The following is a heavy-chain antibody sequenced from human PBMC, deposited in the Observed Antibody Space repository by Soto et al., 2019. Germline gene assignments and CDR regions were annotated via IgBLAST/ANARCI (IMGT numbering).Heavy chain of an antibody. V-gene: IGHV3-53*01. Sequence: EVQLVESGGGLIQPGGSLRVSCAASGFTVSRSYMSWVRQAPGKGLEWVSVIYSGGSTNYADSVKGRFTISRDNSKNTLYLQMNSLRVEDTAVYYCARDTYYYDSSGQTYWGQGTLVTVSS. CDR3: ARDTYYYDSSGQTY. CDR1: GFTVSRSY. CDR2: IYSGGST. J-gene: IGHJ4*02. D-gene: IGHD3-22*01.